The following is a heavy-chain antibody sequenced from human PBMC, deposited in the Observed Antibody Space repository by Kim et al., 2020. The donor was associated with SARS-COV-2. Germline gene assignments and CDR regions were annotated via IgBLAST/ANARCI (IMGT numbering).Heavy chain of an antibody. CDR2: IWYDGTNK. CDR3: AKDSNDDYVWGSFDY. D-gene: IGHD3-16*01. Sequence: GGSLRLSCAASGFRFSSYGMHWVRQAPGKGLEWASIIWYDGTNKYYADSVKGRFTISRDNSKNTVYLQMNSLRDEDTAVYYCAKDSNDDYVWGSFDYWGQGTLVTVSS. CDR1: GFRFSSYG. V-gene: IGHV3-33*06. J-gene: IGHJ4*02.